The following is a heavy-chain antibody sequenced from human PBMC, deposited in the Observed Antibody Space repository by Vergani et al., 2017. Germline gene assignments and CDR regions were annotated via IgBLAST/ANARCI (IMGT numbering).Heavy chain of an antibody. CDR1: GFTFSTYA. V-gene: IGHV3-23*01. CDR2: ISASGGST. CDR3: AKDRPRDWETPLFLFDY. D-gene: IGHD1-26*01. J-gene: IGHJ4*02. Sequence: EVQLLESGGSLKQPGGSVRLSCAASGFTFSTYAMHWVRQAPGKGLEWVSGISASGGSTYYTDSVKGRFIISRDISKNTLYLQMSSLRADDTAVYYCAKDRPRDWETPLFLFDYWGQGTLVAVSS.